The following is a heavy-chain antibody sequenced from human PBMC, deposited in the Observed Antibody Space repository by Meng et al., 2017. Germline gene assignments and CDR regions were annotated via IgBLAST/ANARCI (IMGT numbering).Heavy chain of an antibody. CDR2: INPSGGST. V-gene: IGHV1-46*01. Sequence: GESLKISCKASGYTFTSYYMHWVRQAPGQGLEWMGIINPSGGSTSYAQKFQGRVTMTRDTSTSTVYMELSSLRSEDTAVYYCARDNKKTYYYDSSLDYWGQGTLVTVSS. D-gene: IGHD3-22*01. CDR3: ARDNKKTYYYDSSLDY. J-gene: IGHJ4*02. CDR1: GYTFTSYY.